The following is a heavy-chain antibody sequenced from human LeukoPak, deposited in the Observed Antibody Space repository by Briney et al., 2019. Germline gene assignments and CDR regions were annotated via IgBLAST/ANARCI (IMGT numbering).Heavy chain of an antibody. Sequence: GGSLRLSCAASGFTFSSYGMHWVRQAPGKGLEWAAVIWHDGNNKYYADSVKGRFTISRDNSKNTLYLQMNSLRAEDTAVYYCARGPGSSVYASAIDHWGQGSLVTVSS. CDR3: ARGPGSSVYASAIDH. D-gene: IGHD2-8*01. V-gene: IGHV3-33*01. J-gene: IGHJ4*02. CDR1: GFTFSSYG. CDR2: IWHDGNNK.